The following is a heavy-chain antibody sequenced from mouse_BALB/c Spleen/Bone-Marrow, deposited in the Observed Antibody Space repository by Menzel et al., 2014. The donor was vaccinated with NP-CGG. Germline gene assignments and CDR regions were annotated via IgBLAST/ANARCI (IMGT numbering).Heavy chain of an antibody. V-gene: IGHV7-3*02. CDR1: GFTFTDNY. CDR3: ARDSDWFAY. J-gene: IGHJ3*01. CDR2: IRNKANGYTT. Sequence: EVKLMESGGGLVQPGGSLRLSCATSGFTFTDNYMSWVRQPPGEALEWLGFIRNKANGYTTEYSASVKGRFTISRDNSQSILYLQMNTLRAEDSATYYCARDSDWFAYWGQGTLVTVSA.